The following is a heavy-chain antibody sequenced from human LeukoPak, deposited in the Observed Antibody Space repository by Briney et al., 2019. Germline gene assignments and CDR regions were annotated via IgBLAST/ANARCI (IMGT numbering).Heavy chain of an antibody. CDR1: GASISSTNNF. J-gene: IGHJ5*02. D-gene: IGHD6-19*01. Sequence: PSETLSLTCTVSGASISSTNNFWGWIRQTPGKGLEWIATIYYSVSTYYNPSLKSRVTISVDTSRNQFSLKLRSVTAADTAVYYCAAQWLGTIHWFDPWGQGTLVTVSS. V-gene: IGHV4-39*07. CDR2: IYYSVST. CDR3: AAQWLGTIHWFDP.